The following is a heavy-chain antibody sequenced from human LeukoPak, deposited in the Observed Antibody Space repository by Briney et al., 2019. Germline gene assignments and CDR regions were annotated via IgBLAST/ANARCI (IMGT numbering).Heavy chain of an antibody. Sequence: SETLSLTCTVSGGSISTYYWSWIRQPPGKGLENIGYIYYTGSTNYNPSLKSRVTISVDTSKNQFSLKLSSVTAADTAVYYCARAVGTSRNFFDYWGQGTLVTVSS. CDR1: GGSISTYY. CDR3: ARAVGTSRNFFDY. D-gene: IGHD4-23*01. V-gene: IGHV4-59*01. CDR2: IYYTGST. J-gene: IGHJ4*02.